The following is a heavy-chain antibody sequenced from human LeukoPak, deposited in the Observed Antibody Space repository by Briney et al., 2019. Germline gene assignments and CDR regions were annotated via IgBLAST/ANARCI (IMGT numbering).Heavy chain of an antibody. V-gene: IGHV3-23*01. CDR2: ISDSGGGT. J-gene: IGHJ5*02. CDR1: GFSVSNNY. CDR3: AKQDPYTSGWYP. Sequence: GGSLRLSCAASGFSVSNNYMSWVRQAPGKGLEWVSGISDSGGGTYYADSVKGRFTISRDNSKNTLWLQMNSLRADDTAVYYCAKQDPYTSGWYPWGQGTLVTVSS. D-gene: IGHD6-19*01.